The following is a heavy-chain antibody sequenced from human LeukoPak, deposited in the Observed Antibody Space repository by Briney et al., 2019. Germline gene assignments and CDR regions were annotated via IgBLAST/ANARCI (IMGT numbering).Heavy chain of an antibody. V-gene: IGHV3-7*01. J-gene: IGHJ4*02. Sequence: PGGSLRLSCAASGFTFSNYWMSWVRQARGKGLEWVANIKQDGSEKYYVDSVKGRFTISRDNAKNSLYLQMNSLRAEDTAVYYCARWGMTYGAFDYWGQGTLVTVSS. CDR1: GFTFSNYW. CDR3: ARWGMTYGAFDY. CDR2: IKQDGSEK. D-gene: IGHD1-14*01.